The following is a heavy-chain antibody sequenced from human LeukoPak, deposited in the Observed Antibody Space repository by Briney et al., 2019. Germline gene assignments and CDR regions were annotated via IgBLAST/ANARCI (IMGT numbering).Heavy chain of an antibody. J-gene: IGHJ3*02. D-gene: IGHD3-9*01. CDR1: GYSISSGYY. Sequence: SETLSLTCTVSGYSISSGYYWGWIRQPPGKGLEWIGYIYYSGSTNYNPSLKSRVTISVDTSKNQFSLKLSSVTAADTAVYYCAGSGFDRAFDIWGQGTMVTVSS. CDR2: IYYSGST. CDR3: AGSGFDRAFDI. V-gene: IGHV4-61*01.